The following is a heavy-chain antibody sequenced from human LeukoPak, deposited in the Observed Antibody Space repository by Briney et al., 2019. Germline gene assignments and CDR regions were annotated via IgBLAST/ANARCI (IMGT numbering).Heavy chain of an antibody. D-gene: IGHD6-19*01. CDR1: GYTFTSYY. CDR2: INPSGGST. J-gene: IGHJ4*02. CDR3: ARDRSGWCTPYLEFDY. Sequence: GASVKVSCKASGYTFTSYYMHWVRQAPGQGLEWMGIINPSGGSTSYAQKFQGRVTMTRDTSTSTVYMELSSLRSEDTAVYYCARDRSGWCTPYLEFDYWGQGTLVTVSS. V-gene: IGHV1-46*01.